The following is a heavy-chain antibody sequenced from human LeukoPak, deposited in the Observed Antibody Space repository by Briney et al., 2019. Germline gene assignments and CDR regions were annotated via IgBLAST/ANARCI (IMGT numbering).Heavy chain of an antibody. CDR2: IYYSGST. J-gene: IGHJ5*02. V-gene: IGHV4-59*08. D-gene: IGHD4-17*01. Sequence: SETLSLTCTVSGGSISSYYWSWIRQPAGKGLEWIGYIYYSGSTNYNPSLKSRVTISVDTSKNQFSLKLSSVTAADTAVYYCARYGDYAPRGFDPWGQGTLVTVSS. CDR3: ARYGDYAPRGFDP. CDR1: GGSISSYY.